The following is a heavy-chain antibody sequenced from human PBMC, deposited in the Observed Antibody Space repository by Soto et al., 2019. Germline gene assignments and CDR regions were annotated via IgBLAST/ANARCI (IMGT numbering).Heavy chain of an antibody. CDR1: GDTISTGGYT. V-gene: IGHV4-30-2*01. D-gene: IGHD3-22*01. Sequence: SETLSPTCDLSGDTISTGGYTWAWIRQPPRKALEWIGHTYHNGSAYYNPSLKSRVSMSVDTSKNQFSLRLSSVTAADRAVYYCARVDSSGYYYNDWFDPWGQGTLVTVS. CDR2: TYHNGSA. CDR3: ARVDSSGYYYNDWFDP. J-gene: IGHJ5*02.